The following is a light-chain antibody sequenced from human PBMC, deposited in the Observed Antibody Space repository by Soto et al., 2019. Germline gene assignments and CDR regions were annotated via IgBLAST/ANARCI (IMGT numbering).Light chain of an antibody. V-gene: IGKV3-20*01. J-gene: IGKJ1*01. CDR3: QQYGTSPRT. CDR1: QSVSSNF. Sequence: EIVLTQSPATLSLSPGARPTLSCRASQSVSSNFLAWYQQKPGQAPRLLIYGASSRATGIPDRFSGSGSGTDFTLTISRLEPEDFAVYYCQQYGTSPRTFGQGTKVDI. CDR2: GAS.